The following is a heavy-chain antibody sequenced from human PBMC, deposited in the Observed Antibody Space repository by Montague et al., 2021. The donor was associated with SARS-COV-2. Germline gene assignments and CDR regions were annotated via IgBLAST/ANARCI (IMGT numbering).Heavy chain of an antibody. CDR1: GGSISNSQW. CDR3: ASRGAGWFGSNPERFDY. CDR2: IYHSGST. J-gene: IGHJ4*02. Sequence: SETLSLTCAVSGGSISNSQWWSWVRQPPGKGLEWIGEIYHSGSTNYNPSPKSRVTISVDKSKNQFSLKLNSVTAADTAVYYCASRGAGWFGSNPERFDYWGQGTLVTVSS. V-gene: IGHV4-4*02. D-gene: IGHD3-10*01.